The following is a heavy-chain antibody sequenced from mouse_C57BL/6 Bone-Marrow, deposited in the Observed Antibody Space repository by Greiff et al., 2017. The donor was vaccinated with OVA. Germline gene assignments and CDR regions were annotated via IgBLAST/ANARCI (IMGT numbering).Heavy chain of an antibody. Sequence: DVKLQESGAELVRPGASVKLSCTASGFNIKDDYMHWVKQRPEQGLEWIGWIDPENGDTEYASKFQGKATITADTSSNTAYLQLSSLTSEDTAVYYCTSAIRNYYGSSFDYWGQGTTLTVSS. CDR3: TSAIRNYYGSSFDY. V-gene: IGHV14-4*01. J-gene: IGHJ2*01. D-gene: IGHD1-1*01. CDR1: GFNIKDDY. CDR2: IDPENGDT.